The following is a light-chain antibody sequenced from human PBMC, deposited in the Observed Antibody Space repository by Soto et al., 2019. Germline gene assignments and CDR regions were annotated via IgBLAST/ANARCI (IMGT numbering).Light chain of an antibody. CDR2: GAS. J-gene: IGKJ5*01. CDR3: QQHGSPSIT. V-gene: IGKV3-20*01. CDR1: QSVSSSY. Sequence: TQSFSPGSVAALARVTSQSVSSSYLAWYQQKPGQAPRLLIYGASSRATGIPDRFSGSGSGTDFTLTISRLEPEECAVDYCQQHGSPSITGGQGTRLAI.